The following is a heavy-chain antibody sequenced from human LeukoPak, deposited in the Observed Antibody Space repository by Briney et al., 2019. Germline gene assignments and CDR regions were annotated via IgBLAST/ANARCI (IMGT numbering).Heavy chain of an antibody. J-gene: IGHJ3*02. D-gene: IGHD3-22*01. Sequence: SETLSLTCTVSGGSISSYYWSWIRQPPGKGLEWIGCIYYSGSTNYNPSLKSRVTISVDTSKNQFSLKLSSVTAADTAVYYCARYYDSSGSISLDAFDIWGQGTMVTVSS. CDR1: GGSISSYY. CDR2: IYYSGST. V-gene: IGHV4-59*08. CDR3: ARYYDSSGSISLDAFDI.